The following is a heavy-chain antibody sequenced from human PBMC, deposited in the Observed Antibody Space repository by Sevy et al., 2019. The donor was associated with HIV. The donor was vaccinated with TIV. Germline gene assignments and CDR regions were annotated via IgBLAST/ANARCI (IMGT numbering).Heavy chain of an antibody. D-gene: IGHD1-1*01. V-gene: IGHV3-11*01. J-gene: IGHJ4*02. CDR3: TRVRYNYGSYYFDY. CDR2: ISSGGSII. CDR1: EISFSDYY. Sequence: GGSLRLSCAASEISFSDYYMSWIRQTPGKGLEWISYISSGGSIIYYADSVKGRFTISRDNAKNSLYLQMNSLRAEDTAVYYCTRVRYNYGSYYFDYWGQGTLVIVSS.